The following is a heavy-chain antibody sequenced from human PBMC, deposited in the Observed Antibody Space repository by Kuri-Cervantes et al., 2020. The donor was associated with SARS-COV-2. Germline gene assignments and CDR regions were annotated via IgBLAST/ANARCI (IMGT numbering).Heavy chain of an antibody. V-gene: IGHV3-74*01. D-gene: IGHD1-1*01. CDR2: INSDGSST. J-gene: IGHJ4*02. CDR1: GFTFSSYW. Sequence: GESLKISCAASGFTFSSYWMHWVRQAPGKGLVWVSRINSDGSSTSYADSVKGRFTISRDNAKNSLYLQMNSLRAEDTAVYYCARSPGNWNDGYWGQGTLVTVSS. CDR3: ARSPGNWNDGY.